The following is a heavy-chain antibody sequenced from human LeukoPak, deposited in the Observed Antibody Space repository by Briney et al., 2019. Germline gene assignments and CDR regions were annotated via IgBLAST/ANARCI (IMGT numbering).Heavy chain of an antibody. CDR3: ASTSGDTAMRFDY. J-gene: IGHJ4*02. V-gene: IGHV4-31*03. CDR1: GGSISSGGYY. D-gene: IGHD5-18*01. Sequence: SETLSLTCTVSGGSISSGGYYWSWIRQHPGKGLEWIGYIYYSGSTYYNPSLKSRVTISVGTSKNQFSLKLSSVTAADTAVYYCASTSGDTAMRFDYWGQGTLVTVSS. CDR2: IYYSGST.